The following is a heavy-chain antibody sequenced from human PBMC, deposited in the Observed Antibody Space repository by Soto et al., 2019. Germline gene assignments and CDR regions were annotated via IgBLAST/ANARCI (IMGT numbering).Heavy chain of an antibody. V-gene: IGHV1-18*01. J-gene: IGHJ3*02. CDR1: GYNFTSYG. CDR2: ISPHNDRT. D-gene: IGHD6-19*01. CDR3: ARDLYYSSGRYFDHDAFDI. Sequence: QVQLVQSGADVKKPGASVKVSCKASGYNFTSYGISWVRQAPGQGLEWMGWISPHNDRTKYARRFQDRVTMPTETTTSTVYMELGSRRSDDTAVYYCARDLYYSSGRYFDHDAFDIWGQGTVVTVAS.